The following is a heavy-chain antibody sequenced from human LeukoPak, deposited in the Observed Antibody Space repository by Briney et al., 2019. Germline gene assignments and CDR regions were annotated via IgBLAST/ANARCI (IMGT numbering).Heavy chain of an antibody. D-gene: IGHD3-22*01. Sequence: SETLSLTCTVSGGSISSYCWSWIRQPAGKGLEWIGRIYTSGSTNYNPSLKSRVTMSVDTSKNQFSLKLSSVTAADTAVYYCARVYYYDSSGYLDAFDIWGQGTMVTVSS. J-gene: IGHJ3*02. CDR2: IYTSGST. CDR3: ARVYYYDSSGYLDAFDI. V-gene: IGHV4-4*07. CDR1: GGSISSYC.